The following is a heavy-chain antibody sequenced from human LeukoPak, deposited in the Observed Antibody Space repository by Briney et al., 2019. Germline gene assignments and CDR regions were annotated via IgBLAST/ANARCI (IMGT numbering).Heavy chain of an antibody. CDR3: ARNSGWYAWARELYYYYMDV. V-gene: IGHV3-20*04. CDR2: INWNGVST. Sequence: PGESLRLSCAASGFTFDDYGMSWVRQVPGKGLEWVSGINWNGVSTGYADSVKGRFTISRDNAKNSLYLQMNSLRSEDTALYYCARNSGWYAWARELYYYYMDVWGKGTTVTVSS. J-gene: IGHJ6*03. CDR1: GFTFDDYG. D-gene: IGHD6-19*01.